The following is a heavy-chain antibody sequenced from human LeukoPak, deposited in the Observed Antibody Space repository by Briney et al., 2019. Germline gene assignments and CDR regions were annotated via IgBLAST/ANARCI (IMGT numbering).Heavy chain of an antibody. Sequence: GGSLRLSCAASGFTFSNAWMSWVRQAPGKGLEWVGRSKSKTDGGTTDYSAPVKGRFTISRDDSKNTLYLQMNSLKTEDTAVYYCTTVDGGYWGQGTLVTVSS. CDR1: GFTFSNAW. D-gene: IGHD3-10*01. CDR3: TTVDGGY. V-gene: IGHV3-15*01. CDR2: SKSKTDGGTT. J-gene: IGHJ4*02.